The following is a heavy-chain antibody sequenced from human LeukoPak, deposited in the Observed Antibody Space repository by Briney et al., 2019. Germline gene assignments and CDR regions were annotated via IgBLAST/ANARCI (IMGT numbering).Heavy chain of an antibody. J-gene: IGHJ4*02. V-gene: IGHV4-30-2*01. Sequence: SETLSLTCAVSGGSISSGGYSWSWIRQPPGKGLEWIGHIYHSGNTYYNPSLKSRITILIDRSKNQFSLKLSSVTAADAAVYYCARFRDMMIDYWGQGTLVTVSS. D-gene: IGHD5-24*01. CDR3: ARFRDMMIDY. CDR1: GGSISSGGYS. CDR2: IYHSGNT.